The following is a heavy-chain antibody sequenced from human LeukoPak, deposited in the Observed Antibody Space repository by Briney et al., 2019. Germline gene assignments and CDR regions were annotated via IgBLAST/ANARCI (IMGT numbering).Heavy chain of an antibody. V-gene: IGHV1-2*02. CDR2: INPNSGGT. CDR1: GYTFTGYY. Sequence: GASVKVSCKASGYTFTGYYMHWVRQAPGQGLEWMGWINPNSGGTNYAQKFQGRVTMTRDTSISTAYMGLSRLRSDDTAVYYCARSRITIFGVVTTGFDYWGQGILVTVSS. D-gene: IGHD3-3*01. J-gene: IGHJ4*02. CDR3: ARSRITIFGVVTTGFDY.